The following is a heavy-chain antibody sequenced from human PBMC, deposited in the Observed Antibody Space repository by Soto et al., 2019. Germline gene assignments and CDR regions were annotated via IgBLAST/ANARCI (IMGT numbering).Heavy chain of an antibody. Sequence: GGSLRLSCAASGFTFSSYAMSWVREAPGKGLEWVSAISGSGGSTYYADSVKGRFTISRDNSKNTLYLQMNSLRAEDTAVYYCAKDPRRRAAVLVPNWFDPWGQGTLVTVSS. CDR2: ISGSGGST. D-gene: IGHD6-13*01. J-gene: IGHJ5*02. V-gene: IGHV3-23*01. CDR1: GFTFSSYA. CDR3: AKDPRRRAAVLVPNWFDP.